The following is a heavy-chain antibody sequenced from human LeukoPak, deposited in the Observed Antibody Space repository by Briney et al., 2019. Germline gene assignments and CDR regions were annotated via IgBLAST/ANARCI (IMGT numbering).Heavy chain of an antibody. CDR2: INSDGSST. CDR1: GFTFSSYW. Sequence: GGSLRLSCAASGFTFSSYWMHWVRQAPGKGLVWVSRINSDGSSTSYADSVKGRFTISRDNSKNTLYLQMNSLRAEDTAVYYCAKDLGTYYYDSSVVYWGQGTLVTVSS. D-gene: IGHD3-22*01. V-gene: IGHV3-74*01. J-gene: IGHJ4*02. CDR3: AKDLGTYYYDSSVVY.